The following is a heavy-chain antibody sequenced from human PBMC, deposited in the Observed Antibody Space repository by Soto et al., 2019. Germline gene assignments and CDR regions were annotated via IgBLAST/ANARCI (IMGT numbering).Heavy chain of an antibody. CDR2: INTGNGNT. V-gene: IGHV1-3*04. D-gene: IGHD3-10*01. Sequence: ASVKVSCKASGYTFTSYAMHWVRQAPGQRLEWMGWINTGNGNTKYSQKFQGRVTITRDTSASTAYMELSSLRSEDTAVYYCARAPYGSWSYSPDYFAYRGQGTLVTVSS. CDR3: ARAPYGSWSYSPDYFAY. CDR1: GYTFTSYA. J-gene: IGHJ4*02.